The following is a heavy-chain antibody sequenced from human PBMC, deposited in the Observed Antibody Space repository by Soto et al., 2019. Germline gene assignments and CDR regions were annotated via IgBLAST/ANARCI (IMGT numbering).Heavy chain of an antibody. Sequence: PSETLSLTCAVYGGSFSGYYWSWVRQPPGKGLEWIGEINHSGSTNYNPSLKSRVTISVDTSKNQFSLKLSSVTAADTAVYYCARGRRSGQRVVVTAPRGWFDLWGQGTLVTVAS. CDR1: GGSFSGYY. CDR3: ARGRRSGQRVVVTAPRGWFDL. V-gene: IGHV4-34*01. D-gene: IGHD2-21*02. CDR2: INHSGST. J-gene: IGHJ5*02.